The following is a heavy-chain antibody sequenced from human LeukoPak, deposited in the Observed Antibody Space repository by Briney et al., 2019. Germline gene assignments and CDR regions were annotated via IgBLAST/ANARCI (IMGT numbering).Heavy chain of an antibody. CDR1: GFTFSSYA. D-gene: IGHD3-22*01. Sequence: GGSLRLSCAASGFTFSSYAMGWVRQAPGKGLEWVSAISGSGGSTYYADSVKGRFTISRDNSKNTLYLQMNSLRSEDTAVYYCAKDVLSTVDTMIVVVIPSGFDYWGQGTLVTVSS. CDR3: AKDVLSTVDTMIVVVIPSGFDY. J-gene: IGHJ4*02. V-gene: IGHV3-23*01. CDR2: ISGSGGST.